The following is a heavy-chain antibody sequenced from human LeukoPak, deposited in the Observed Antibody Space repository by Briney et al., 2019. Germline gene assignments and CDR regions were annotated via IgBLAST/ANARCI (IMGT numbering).Heavy chain of an antibody. CDR1: SGSFSGYY. CDR3: AKRGETYYYDSSGYYFDY. J-gene: IGHJ4*02. Sequence: PSETLYLTCAVYSGSFSGYYWSWIRQPPGKGLEWIGEINHSGSTNYNPSLKSRVTISVDTSKNQFSLKLSSVTAADTAVYYCAKRGETYYYDSSGYYFDYWGQGTLVTVSS. D-gene: IGHD3-22*01. V-gene: IGHV4-34*01. CDR2: INHSGST.